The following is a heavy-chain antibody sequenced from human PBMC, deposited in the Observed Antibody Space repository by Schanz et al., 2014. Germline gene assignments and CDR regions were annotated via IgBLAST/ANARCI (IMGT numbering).Heavy chain of an antibody. J-gene: IGHJ6*02. Sequence: QVQLVQSGAEVKKPGASVKVSCKASGYTFVSYSMHWVRQAPGQGLEWMGIINPSGGGTSYALRFQDRVTVTRDTSISTVYMELSRVTSDDMAVYYCAREDVVVVGVDFSYYYGMDVWGQGSLVTVSS. V-gene: IGHV1-46*01. CDR2: INPSGGGT. D-gene: IGHD2-21*01. CDR3: AREDVVVVGVDFSYYYGMDV. CDR1: GYTFVSYS.